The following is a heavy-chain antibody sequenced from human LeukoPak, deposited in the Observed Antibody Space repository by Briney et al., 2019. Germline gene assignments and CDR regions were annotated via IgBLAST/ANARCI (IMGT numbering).Heavy chain of an antibody. D-gene: IGHD4-17*01. CDR1: GGTFSSYA. CDR2: IIPIFGTA. V-gene: IGHV1-69*13. Sequence: SVKLSCKASGGTFSSYAISWVRQAPGQGLEWMGGIIPIFGTANYAQKFQGRVTITADESTSTAYMELNSLRSEDTAVYSCARESSRPDYGDYVGAFDIWGQGTMVTVSS. J-gene: IGHJ3*02. CDR3: ARESSRPDYGDYVGAFDI.